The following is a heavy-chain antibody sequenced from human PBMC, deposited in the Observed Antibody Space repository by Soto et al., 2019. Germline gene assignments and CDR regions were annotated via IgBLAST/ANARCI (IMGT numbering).Heavy chain of an antibody. CDR3: ARDHHRMIGLAQPVYYFDY. Sequence: PGGSLRLSCAASGFTFSSYGMHWVRQAPGKGLEWVAVIWYDGSNKYYADSVKGRFTISRDNSKNTLYLQMNSLRAEDTAVYYCARDHHRMIGLAQPVYYFDYWGQGTLVTVSS. J-gene: IGHJ4*02. CDR2: IWYDGSNK. D-gene: IGHD3-22*01. CDR1: GFTFSSYG. V-gene: IGHV3-33*01.